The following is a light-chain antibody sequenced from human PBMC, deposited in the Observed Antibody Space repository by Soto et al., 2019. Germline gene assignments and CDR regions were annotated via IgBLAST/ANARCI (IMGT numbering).Light chain of an antibody. J-gene: IGKJ3*01. Sequence: DIQMTQSPSSLSASVGDRVTITCQASHDITSFLNWYQHKPGRAPKLLIYDASILEAGVPTRFSGSGSGTQFTFTISSLQPEDVATYYCQHGDYLPIFGPGTTVDFK. V-gene: IGKV1-33*01. CDR1: HDITSF. CDR3: QHGDYLPI. CDR2: DAS.